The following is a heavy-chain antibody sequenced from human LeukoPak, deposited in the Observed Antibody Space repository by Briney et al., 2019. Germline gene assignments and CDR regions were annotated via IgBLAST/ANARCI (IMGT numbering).Heavy chain of an antibody. J-gene: IGHJ4*02. Sequence: QPGGSLRLSCAASGFSISSYEMNWVRQAPGKGLEWVSYISSSGRTIYYADSVKGRFTISRDNAKNALYLQMNSLRAEDTAVYYCARCGHLYGCADHWGQGSLVTVSS. D-gene: IGHD3-10*01. CDR1: GFSISSYE. V-gene: IGHV3-48*03. CDR2: ISSSGRTI. CDR3: ARCGHLYGCADH.